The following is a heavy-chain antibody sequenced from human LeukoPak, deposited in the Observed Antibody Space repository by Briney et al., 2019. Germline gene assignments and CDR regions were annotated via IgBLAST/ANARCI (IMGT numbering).Heavy chain of an antibody. J-gene: IGHJ4*02. Sequence: AALKVSCRASGYTFTSYGISWVRHAPGQGLEWMGWISANNGDTDYPPKLQDRVTMTTDTYTSTAYMELRSLRSDDTAMYYCARESHETREDYWGQGTLVTVSS. CDR2: ISANNGDT. D-gene: IGHD1-14*01. V-gene: IGHV1-18*01. CDR1: GYTFTSYG. CDR3: ARESHETREDY.